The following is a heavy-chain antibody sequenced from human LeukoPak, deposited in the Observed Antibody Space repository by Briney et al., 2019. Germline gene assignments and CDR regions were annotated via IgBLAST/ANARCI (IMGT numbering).Heavy chain of an antibody. V-gene: IGHV3-23*01. Sequence: GRSLRLSCTASGFTLKNYAMSWVRQAPGKGLEWVSAISGDGGSTYYADSVKGRFTISRDNSRNTLYLQVDSLRAEDTAVYYCAREDSNSYGSGSYYNDDCWGQGTLVTVSS. CDR2: ISGDGGST. D-gene: IGHD3-10*01. CDR3: AREDSNSYGSGSYYNDDC. CDR1: GFTLKNYA. J-gene: IGHJ4*02.